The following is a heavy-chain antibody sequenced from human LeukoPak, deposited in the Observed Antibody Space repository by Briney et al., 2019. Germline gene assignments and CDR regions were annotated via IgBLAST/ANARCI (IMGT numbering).Heavy chain of an antibody. CDR3: AKDDPRGYGSGRSPYYYYGMDV. D-gene: IGHD3-10*01. Sequence: GGSLRLSCAASGFTFSSYAMHWVRQAPGKGLEWGAVISYDGSNKYYADSVKGRFTISRDNSKNTLYLQMNSLRAEDTAVYYCAKDDPRGYGSGRSPYYYYGMDVWGQGTTVTVSS. CDR2: ISYDGSNK. V-gene: IGHV3-30*04. J-gene: IGHJ6*02. CDR1: GFTFSSYA.